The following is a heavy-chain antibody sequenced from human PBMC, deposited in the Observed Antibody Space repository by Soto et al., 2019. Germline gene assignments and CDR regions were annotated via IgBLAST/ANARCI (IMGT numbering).Heavy chain of an antibody. CDR1: GYTFTSYY. Sequence: ASVNVSCKASGYTFTSYYMHWVRQAPGQGLEWMGIINPSGGSTSYAQKFQGRVTMTRDTSTSTVYMELSSLRSEDTAVYYCARYSSSWHFDYWGQGTLVTVSS. J-gene: IGHJ4*02. CDR2: INPSGGST. CDR3: ARYSSSWHFDY. D-gene: IGHD6-13*01. V-gene: IGHV1-46*01.